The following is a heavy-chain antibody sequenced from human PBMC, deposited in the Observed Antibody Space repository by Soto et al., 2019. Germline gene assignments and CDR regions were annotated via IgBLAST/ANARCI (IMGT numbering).Heavy chain of an antibody. D-gene: IGHD3-16*01. V-gene: IGHV3-30*18. CDR2: ISHDGNYK. CDR3: AKDLYGANTDIDS. J-gene: IGHJ4*02. CDR1: GFIFRSHG. Sequence: QVQLVASGGDLVQPGRSLRLSCAASGFIFRSHGMHWVRQAPGKGLEWVAVISHDGNYKYYADSLKGRFTISRDNSKNTIHLQMSSLRAEDTAIYYCAKDLYGANTDIDSWGQGTRVTVSA.